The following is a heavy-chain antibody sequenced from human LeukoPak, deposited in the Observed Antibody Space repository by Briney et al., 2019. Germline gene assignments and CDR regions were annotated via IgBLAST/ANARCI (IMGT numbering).Heavy chain of an antibody. CDR2: INWKGGST. Sequence: GSLRLSCAASGFIFDDYGMSWVRQAPGKGLEWVSGINWKGGSTGYGDSVEGRFTISRDNAKNSLYLQMNGLRAEDTALYYWARDLKRLAAVQPPEFDYRGQGTLVTVSS. CDR1: GFIFDDYG. V-gene: IGHV3-20*04. J-gene: IGHJ4*02. CDR3: ARDLKRLAAVQPPEFDY. D-gene: IGHD6-13*01.